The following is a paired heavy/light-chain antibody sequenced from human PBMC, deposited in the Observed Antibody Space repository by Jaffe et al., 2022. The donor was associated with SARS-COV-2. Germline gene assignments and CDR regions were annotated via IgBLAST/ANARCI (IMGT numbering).Heavy chain of an antibody. Sequence: EVYLVESGGGLVQPGGSLRLSCAASGFTFSSYAMSWVRQAPGKGLEYVSTIVGSGGRTYYADSVKGRFTISRDNSKITVYLQLNSLRAEDTGVYYCAKDFFPAGATGSGFDFWGQGTLVTVSS. CDR1: GFTFSSYA. CDR3: AKDFFPAGATGSGFDF. D-gene: IGHD1-26*01. V-gene: IGHV3-23*04. J-gene: IGHJ4*02. CDR2: IVGSGGRT.
Light chain of an antibody. CDR1: SSDVGDYNY. J-gene: IGLJ2*01. CDR3: TSYSVTDTLI. V-gene: IGLV2-14*01. CDR2: DVS. Sequence: QSALTQPASVSGSPGQSITISCTGTSSDVGDYNYVAWYQQHPGKAPKLMIYDVSNRPSGVSNRFSGSKSGNTASLTISGLQAEDGADYYCTSYSVTDTLIFGGGTKVTVL.